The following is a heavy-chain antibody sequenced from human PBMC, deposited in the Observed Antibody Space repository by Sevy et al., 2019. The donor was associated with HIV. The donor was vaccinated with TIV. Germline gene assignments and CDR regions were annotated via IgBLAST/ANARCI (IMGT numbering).Heavy chain of an antibody. Sequence: GGSLRLSCAASGFSFSNYAMSWVRQGPGMGLEWVAAISGSGLSTYYVDSVKGRFTISRGNSKKTLHLQMKSLRVEDTAAYYCAKVKIAAVAGAGDFDYWGQGTLVTVSS. V-gene: IGHV3-23*01. CDR3: AKVKIAAVAGAGDFDY. CDR2: ISGSGLST. CDR1: GFSFSNYA. J-gene: IGHJ4*02. D-gene: IGHD6-19*01.